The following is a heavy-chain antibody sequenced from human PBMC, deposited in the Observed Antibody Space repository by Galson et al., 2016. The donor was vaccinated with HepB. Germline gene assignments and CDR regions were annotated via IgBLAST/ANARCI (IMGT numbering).Heavy chain of an antibody. V-gene: IGHV3-23*01. Sequence: SLRLSCAGSGLTFSKSNLGWLRRAPGQGLEWVSDLHGDGTTYYTDSVQGRFAISRNDSKNTLYLQMNTRLAEDTGIFYCAGAWKWGQGTMVTVSS. CDR2: LHGDGTT. D-gene: IGHD1-1*01. CDR3: AGAWK. CDR1: GLTFSKSN. J-gene: IGHJ3*01.